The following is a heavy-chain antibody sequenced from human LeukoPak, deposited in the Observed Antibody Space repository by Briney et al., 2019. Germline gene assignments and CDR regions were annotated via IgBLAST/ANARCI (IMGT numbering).Heavy chain of an antibody. V-gene: IGHV3-23*01. CDR2: ISGSGGST. CDR1: GFTFSTQG. CDR3: AKPILTGYYRGSDAFDI. J-gene: IGHJ3*02. D-gene: IGHD3-9*01. Sequence: GGSLRLSCAASGFTFSTQGMHWVRQAPGKGLEWVSAISGSGGSTYYADSVKGRFTISRDNSKNTLYLQMNSLRAEDTAVYYCAKPILTGYYRGSDAFDIWGQGTMVTVSS.